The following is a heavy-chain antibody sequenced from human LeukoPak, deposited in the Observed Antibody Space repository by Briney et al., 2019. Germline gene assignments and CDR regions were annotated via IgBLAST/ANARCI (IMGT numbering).Heavy chain of an antibody. V-gene: IGHV4-34*01. CDR3: AKRQWLDMHFDY. J-gene: IGHJ4*02. CDR2: INHSGST. CDR1: GGSFSGYY. D-gene: IGHD6-19*01. Sequence: SETLSLTCAVYGGSFSGYYWSWIRQPPGKGLEWIGEINHSGSTNYNPSLKSRVTISVDTSKNQFSLKLSSVTAADTAVYYCAKRQWLDMHFDYWGQGTLVTVSS.